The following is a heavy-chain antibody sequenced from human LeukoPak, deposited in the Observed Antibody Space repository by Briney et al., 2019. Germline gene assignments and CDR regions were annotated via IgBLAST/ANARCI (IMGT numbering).Heavy chain of an antibody. V-gene: IGHV3-33*08. Sequence: PGGSLRLSCAASGFTFRNYVIHWVRQAPGKGLEWVAVIWYDGSNKYYADSVKGRFTISRDNSKNTLYLQMNSLRAEDTAVYYCARDGVGYGMDVWGQGTTVTVSS. CDR1: GFTFRNYV. CDR2: IWYDGSNK. CDR3: ARDGVGYGMDV. D-gene: IGHD3-10*01. J-gene: IGHJ6*02.